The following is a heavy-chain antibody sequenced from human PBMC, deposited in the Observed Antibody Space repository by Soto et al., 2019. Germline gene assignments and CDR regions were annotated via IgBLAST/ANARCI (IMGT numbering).Heavy chain of an antibody. CDR1: GGSFSGYY. D-gene: IGHD2-15*01. CDR3: ARGDPADIVVVVAGSYYMDV. Sequence: QVQLQQWGAGLLKPSETLSLTCAVYGGSFSGYYWSWIRQPPGKGLEWIGEINHSGSTNYNPSLKSRVTISVDTSQNQFSLKLSSVTAADTAVYYCARGDPADIVVVVAGSYYMDVRGKGSTVTVSS. J-gene: IGHJ6*03. CDR2: INHSGST. V-gene: IGHV4-34*01.